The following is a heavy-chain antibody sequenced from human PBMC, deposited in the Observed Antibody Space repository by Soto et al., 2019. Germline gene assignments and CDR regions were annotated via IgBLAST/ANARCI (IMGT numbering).Heavy chain of an antibody. Sequence: SETLSLTCTVSGGPISSGDYYWSWIRQPTGKGLEWIVYIYYSGSTYYNPSLKSRVTISVDTSKNQFSLKLSSVTAADTAVYYCARDRITIFGVVRLNYYYYYGMDVGGQGTTVTVSS. J-gene: IGHJ6*02. CDR1: GGPISSGDYY. CDR2: IYYSGST. D-gene: IGHD3-3*01. CDR3: ARDRITIFGVVRLNYYYYYGMDV. V-gene: IGHV4-30-4*01.